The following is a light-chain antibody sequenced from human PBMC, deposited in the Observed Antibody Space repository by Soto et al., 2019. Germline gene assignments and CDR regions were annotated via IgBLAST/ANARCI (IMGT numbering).Light chain of an antibody. CDR3: QQYNSYSAAWT. J-gene: IGKJ1*01. V-gene: IGKV1-5*01. CDR1: QTISSW. Sequence: DIQMTQSPSTLSGSVGDRVTITCRASQTISSWLAWYQQKPGKAPKRLIYSASSLQSGVPPRFSGSGSGTEFTLTISSLQPDDFATYYCQQYNSYSAAWTFGQGTKVDIK. CDR2: SAS.